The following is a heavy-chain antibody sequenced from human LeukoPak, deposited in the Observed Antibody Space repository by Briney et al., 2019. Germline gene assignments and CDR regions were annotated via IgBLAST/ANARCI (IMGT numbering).Heavy chain of an antibody. CDR1: GGTFSSYT. V-gene: IGHV1-69*04. CDR3: ARDQGDSSSWYDEPWAGENWFDP. D-gene: IGHD6-13*01. CDR2: IIPILGIA. J-gene: IGHJ5*02. Sequence: SVKVSCKASGGTFSSYTITWVRQAPGQGLEWMGRIIPILGIANYAQKFQGRVTITADKSTSTAYMELSSLRSEDTAVYYCARDQGDSSSWYDEPWAGENWFDPWGQGTLVTVSS.